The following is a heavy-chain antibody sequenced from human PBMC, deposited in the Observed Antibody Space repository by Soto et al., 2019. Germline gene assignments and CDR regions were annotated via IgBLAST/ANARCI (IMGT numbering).Heavy chain of an antibody. Sequence: LEDPFLPCTGSGGPPSRSNYFWGRVRPPPGKGVEWIGKIYHSGSTNYNPSLKSRVIISVDKSKNQCSLKLSSVTAADTAVYYCAMRAVPAATEATYNWFDPWGQGTLVTVSS. V-gene: IGHV4-39*07. CDR3: AMRAVPAATEATYNWFDP. CDR1: GGPPSRSNYF. D-gene: IGHD2-2*01. J-gene: IGHJ5*01. CDR2: IYHSGST.